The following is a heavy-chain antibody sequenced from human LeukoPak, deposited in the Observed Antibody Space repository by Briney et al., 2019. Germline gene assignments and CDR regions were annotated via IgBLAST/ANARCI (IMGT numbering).Heavy chain of an antibody. CDR3: AIRTPVDIVATLGERVKKGLDY. CDR2: MNHNSGNT. D-gene: IGHD5-12*01. J-gene: IGHJ4*02. Sequence: ASVKVSCKASGYTFTSYDINWLRQATGQGLEWMGWMNHNSGNTGYAQKFQGRVTMTRNTSMSTAYMELSSLRSEDTAVYYCAIRTPVDIVATLGERVKKGLDYWGQGTLVTVSS. V-gene: IGHV1-8*01. CDR1: GYTFTSYD.